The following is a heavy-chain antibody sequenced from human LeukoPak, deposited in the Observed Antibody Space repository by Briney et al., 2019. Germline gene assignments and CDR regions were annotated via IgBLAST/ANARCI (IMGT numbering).Heavy chain of an antibody. D-gene: IGHD1-26*01. J-gene: IGHJ4*02. CDR3: ARGVREDY. CDR2: IRSKAYGGTT. Sequence: GGSLRLSCTASGFTFGDYAMSWVRQAPGKGLEWVGFIRSKAYGGTTEYAASVKGRFTISRDDSKSTAHLQMNSLKTEDTAVYYCARGVREDYWGQGTLVTVSS. V-gene: IGHV3-49*04. CDR1: GFTFGDYA.